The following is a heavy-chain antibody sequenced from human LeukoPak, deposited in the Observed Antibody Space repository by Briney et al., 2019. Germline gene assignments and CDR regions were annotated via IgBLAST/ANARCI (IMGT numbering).Heavy chain of an antibody. CDR3: ARMNNYDILTGPPKA. D-gene: IGHD3-9*01. J-gene: IGHJ4*02. Sequence: GGSLRLSCTASGFTFSSYAMHWVRQAPGKGLEWVAVISYDGSNKYYADSVKGRFTISRDNAKNSLYLQMNSLRAEDTAVYYCARMNNYDILTGPPKAWGQGTLVTVSS. CDR1: GFTFSSYA. V-gene: IGHV3-30*04. CDR2: ISYDGSNK.